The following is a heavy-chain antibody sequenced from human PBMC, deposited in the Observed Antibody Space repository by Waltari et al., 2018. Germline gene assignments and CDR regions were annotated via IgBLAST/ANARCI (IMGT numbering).Heavy chain of an antibody. J-gene: IGHJ4*02. CDR3: ARDRRGYYGSGSYFGAYYFDY. V-gene: IGHV4-39*07. CDR2: IYYRGST. CDR1: GGSISSSSYY. D-gene: IGHD3-10*01. Sequence: QLQLQESGPGLVKPSETLSLTCTVSGGSISSSSYYWGWIRQPPGKGLEWIGSIYYRGSTYYNPALKSRVTISVDTSKNQFSLKLSSVTAADTAVYYCARDRRGYYGSGSYFGAYYFDYWGQGTLVTVSS.